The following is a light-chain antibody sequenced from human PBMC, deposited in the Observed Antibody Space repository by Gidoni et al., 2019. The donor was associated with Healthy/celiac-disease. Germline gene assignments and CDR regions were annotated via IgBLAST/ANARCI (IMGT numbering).Light chain of an antibody. CDR3: QQSYSTPT. Sequence: DIVMTQSTDSLAVSLGERATINCKSSQSVLYSAYNKNYVAWYQQKPGPPPKLLIYSASTRESGVPDLFRGSGSGTGFTLTISSLQAEYVAVDYCQQSYSTPTFGHGTKVEIK. CDR2: SAS. J-gene: IGKJ1*01. CDR1: QSVLYSAYNKNY. V-gene: IGKV4-1*01.